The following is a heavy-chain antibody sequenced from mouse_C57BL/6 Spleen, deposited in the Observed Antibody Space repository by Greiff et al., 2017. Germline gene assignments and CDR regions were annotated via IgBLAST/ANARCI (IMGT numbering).Heavy chain of an antibody. CDR3: AGGSSQYYYAMDY. V-gene: IGHV7-3*01. CDR2: IRNKANGYTT. D-gene: IGHD1-1*01. Sequence: DVKLVESGGGLVQPGGSLSLSCAASGFTFTDYYMSWVRQPPGKALEWLGFIRNKANGYTTEYSASVKGRFTISRDNSQSILYLQMNALRAEDSATYYCAGGSSQYYYAMDYWGQGTSVTVSS. CDR1: GFTFTDYY. J-gene: IGHJ4*01.